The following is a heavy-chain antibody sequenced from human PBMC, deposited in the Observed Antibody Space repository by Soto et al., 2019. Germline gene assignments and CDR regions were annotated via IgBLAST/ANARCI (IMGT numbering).Heavy chain of an antibody. CDR2: IIPIFGTA. D-gene: IGHD1-26*01. Sequence: SVKVSCKASGGTFSSYAISWVRQAPGQGLEWMGGIIPIFGTANYAQKFQGRVTITADESTSTAYMELSSLRSEDTAVYYCACLSGSYPNWFDPWGQGTLVTVSS. CDR1: GGTFSSYA. CDR3: ACLSGSYPNWFDP. J-gene: IGHJ5*02. V-gene: IGHV1-69*13.